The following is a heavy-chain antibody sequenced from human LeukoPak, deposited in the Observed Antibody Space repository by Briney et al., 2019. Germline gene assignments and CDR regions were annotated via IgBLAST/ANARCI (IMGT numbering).Heavy chain of an antibody. Sequence: ASVKVSCKASGYTFTGYYMHWVRQAPGQGLEWMGWISAYNGNTNYAQKLQGRVTMTTDTSTSTAYMELRSLRSDDTAVYYCARGGPYCGGDCPIDYWGQGTLVTVSS. V-gene: IGHV1-18*04. CDR2: ISAYNGNT. J-gene: IGHJ4*02. CDR3: ARGGPYCGGDCPIDY. D-gene: IGHD2-21*02. CDR1: GYTFTGYY.